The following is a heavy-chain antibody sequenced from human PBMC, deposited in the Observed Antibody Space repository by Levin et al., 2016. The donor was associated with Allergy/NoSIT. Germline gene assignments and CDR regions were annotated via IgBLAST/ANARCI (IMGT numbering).Heavy chain of an antibody. CDR2: IYPGDSDT. CDR3: ARATCRTFSCYTGMDWFDP. J-gene: IGHJ5*02. V-gene: IGHV5-51*01. D-gene: IGHD3-3*01. CDR1: GYTFTKYW. Sequence: GESLKISCKGSGYTFTKYWIAWVRQMPGKGLEWLGIIYPGDSDTLYSPSFQGQVTLSVDKSISTAYLQWNRLEASDTATYYCARATCRTFSCYTGMDWFDPWGQGTLVAVSS.